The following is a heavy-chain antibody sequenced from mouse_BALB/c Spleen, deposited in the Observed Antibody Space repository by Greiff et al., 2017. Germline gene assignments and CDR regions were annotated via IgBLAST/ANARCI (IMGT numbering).Heavy chain of an antibody. Sequence: EVQVVESGGGLVQPGGSRKLSCAASGFTFSSFGMHWVRQAPEKGLEWVAYISSGSSTIYYADTVKGRFTISRDNPKNTLFLQMTSLRSEDTAMYYCAREGLDYWGQGTTLTVSS. CDR1: GFTFSSFG. CDR3: AREGLDY. CDR2: ISSGSSTI. J-gene: IGHJ2*01. V-gene: IGHV5-17*02.